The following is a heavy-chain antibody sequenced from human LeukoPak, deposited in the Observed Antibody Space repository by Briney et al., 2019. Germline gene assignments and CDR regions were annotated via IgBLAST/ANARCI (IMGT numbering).Heavy chain of an antibody. CDR1: GGSISSYY. J-gene: IGHJ6*02. V-gene: IGHV4-59*01. Sequence: SETLSLTCTVSGGSISSYYWSWIRQPPGKGLEWIGYIYYSGSTNYNPSLKSRVTISVDTSKNQSSLKLSSVTAADTAVYYCARVVMAGMDVWGQGTTVTVSS. D-gene: IGHD2-8*01. CDR2: IYYSGST. CDR3: ARVVMAGMDV.